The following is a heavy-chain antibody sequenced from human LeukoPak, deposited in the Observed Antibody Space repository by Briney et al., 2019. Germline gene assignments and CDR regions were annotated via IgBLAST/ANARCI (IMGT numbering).Heavy chain of an antibody. D-gene: IGHD2-15*01. J-gene: IGHJ5*02. Sequence: SSETLSLTCTVSGGSISGYSWSWIRQPPGKGLEWIGYIYASGATNYNASLKSRVTISVDTSKNQFSLKLSSVTAADTAVYYCARHSSVVRGWFDPWGQGTLVTVSS. CDR1: GGSISGYS. CDR3: ARHSSVVRGWFDP. V-gene: IGHV4-4*09. CDR2: IYASGAT.